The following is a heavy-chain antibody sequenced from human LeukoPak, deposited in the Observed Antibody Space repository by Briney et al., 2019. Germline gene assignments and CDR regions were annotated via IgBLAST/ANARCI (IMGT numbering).Heavy chain of an antibody. CDR1: GGSISSGGYY. J-gene: IGHJ4*02. CDR2: IYYSGTT. D-gene: IGHD5-18*01. CDR3: AREYSYSYYFDY. V-gene: IGHV4-31*03. Sequence: NASQTLSLTCTVSGGSISSGGYYWSWIRQHPGKGLEWIGYIYYSGTTYYNPSLESRLTISVDTSKNQFSLKLSSVTAADTAVYYCAREYSYSYYFDYWGQGTLVTVSS.